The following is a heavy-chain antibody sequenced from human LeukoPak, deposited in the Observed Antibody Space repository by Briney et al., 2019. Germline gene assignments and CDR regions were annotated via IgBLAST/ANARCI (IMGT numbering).Heavy chain of an antibody. V-gene: IGHV3-23*01. D-gene: IGHD2-2*01. CDR3: AKAVAVCSSYSCYGNF. CDR2: ISGSGSDT. J-gene: IGHJ4*02. Sequence: GGSLRLSCAASGFTFSTYAMTWVRQAPGKGLEWVSAISGSGSDTYYADSVKGRFTISRDNSKFTLYLQMNSLRAEDTALYFCAKAVAVCSSYSCYGNFWGQGTLVTVSS. CDR1: GFTFSTYA.